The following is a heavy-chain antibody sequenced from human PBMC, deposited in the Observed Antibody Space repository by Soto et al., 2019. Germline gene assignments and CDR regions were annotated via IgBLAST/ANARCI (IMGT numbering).Heavy chain of an antibody. CDR1: GYTFTGYY. CDR2: INPNSGGT. D-gene: IGHD2-15*01. V-gene: IGHV1-2*02. CDR3: ARILLGYCSGGSCYSVGEKYYFDY. J-gene: IGHJ4*02. Sequence: QVPLVQSGAEVKKPGASVKVSCKASGYTFTGYYMHWVRRAPGQGLEWMGWINPNSGGTNYAQKFQGRVTMTRDTSIRTAYMELSRLRSDDTAVYYCARILLGYCSGGSCYSVGEKYYFDYWGQGTLVTVSS.